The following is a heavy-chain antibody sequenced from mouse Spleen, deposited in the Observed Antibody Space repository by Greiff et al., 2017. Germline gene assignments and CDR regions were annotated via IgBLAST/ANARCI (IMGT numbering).Heavy chain of an antibody. CDR1: GYTFTSYW. V-gene: IGHV1-64*01. CDR3: ALITTVGEDAMDY. J-gene: IGHJ4*01. Sequence: QVQLQQPGAELVKPGASVKLSCKASGYTFTSYWMHWVKQRPGQGLEWIGMIHPNSGSTNYNEKFKSKATLTVDKSSSTAYMQLSSLTSEDSAVYYCALITTVGEDAMDYWGQGTSVTVSS. CDR2: IHPNSGST. D-gene: IGHD1-1*01.